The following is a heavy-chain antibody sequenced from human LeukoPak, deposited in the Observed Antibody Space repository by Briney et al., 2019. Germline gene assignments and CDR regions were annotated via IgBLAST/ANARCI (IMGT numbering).Heavy chain of an antibody. Sequence: SGTLSLTCVVSGGSISISNWWTWVRQPPGKGLEWIGYIYYRGSINYNPSLKSRVTFSVDTSKNQFSLKLNSVTAADTAVYYCARGGVYGDLRYFDYWGQGTLVTVSS. D-gene: IGHD4-17*01. J-gene: IGHJ4*02. CDR1: GGSISISNW. V-gene: IGHV4-4*02. CDR2: IYYRGSI. CDR3: ARGGVYGDLRYFDY.